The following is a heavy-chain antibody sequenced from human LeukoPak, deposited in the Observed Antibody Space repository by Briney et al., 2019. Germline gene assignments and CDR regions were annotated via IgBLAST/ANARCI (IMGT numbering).Heavy chain of an antibody. J-gene: IGHJ4*02. CDR1: GFTFSSYG. V-gene: IGHV3-30*02. D-gene: IGHD3-22*01. CDR3: AKEGHYYHSSGYYYFDY. Sequence: GGSLRLSCAASGFTFSSYGMHWVRQAPGEGLEWVAFIRYDGSNKYYADSVKGRFTISRDNSKNTLYLQMNSLRAEDTAVYYCAKEGHYYHSSGYYYFDYWGQGTLVTVSS. CDR2: IRYDGSNK.